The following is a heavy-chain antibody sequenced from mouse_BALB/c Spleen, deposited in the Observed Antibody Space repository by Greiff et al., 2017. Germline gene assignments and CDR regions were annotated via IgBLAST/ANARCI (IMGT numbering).Heavy chain of an antibody. CDR1: GYTFTNYW. D-gene: IGHD2-1*01. Sequence: QVQLKESGAELVRPGTSVKISCKASGYTFTNYWLGWVKQRPGHGLEWIGDIYPGGGYTNYNEKFKGKATLTADTSSSTAYMQLSSLTSEDSAVYFCASRGNYDFAYWGQGTLVTVSA. J-gene: IGHJ3*01. CDR2: IYPGGGYT. V-gene: IGHV1-63*02. CDR3: ASRGNYDFAY.